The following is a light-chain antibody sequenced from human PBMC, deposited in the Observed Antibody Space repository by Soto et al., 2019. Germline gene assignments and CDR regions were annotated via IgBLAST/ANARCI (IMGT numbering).Light chain of an antibody. Sequence: DVQMTPSPSTLSASVGDRVTITCRASQSISSWLAWYQQKPGKAPKLLIYKASNLESGVPSRFSGSGSGTEFTLTISSLQPDDFATYYCRQHNSYPLTFGGGTKVEIK. CDR1: QSISSW. V-gene: IGKV1-5*03. CDR3: RQHNSYPLT. CDR2: KAS. J-gene: IGKJ4*01.